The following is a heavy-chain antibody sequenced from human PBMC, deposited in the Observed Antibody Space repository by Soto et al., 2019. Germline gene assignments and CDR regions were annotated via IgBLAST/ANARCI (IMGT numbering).Heavy chain of an antibody. D-gene: IGHD6-19*01. CDR1: GFTFSAFA. CDR3: AKDPAGMYSSGWSQSFDF. Sequence: EVQLLESGGGLVQPGGSLTLSCAASGFTFSAFALSWVRQAPGEGLEWVSGIVGSGGRTYYADSVTGRFTISRDNSKNTVYLQMSSLRAEDTAMYYCAKDPAGMYSSGWSQSFDFWGQGTQVTVSS. J-gene: IGHJ4*02. CDR2: IVGSGGRT. V-gene: IGHV3-23*01.